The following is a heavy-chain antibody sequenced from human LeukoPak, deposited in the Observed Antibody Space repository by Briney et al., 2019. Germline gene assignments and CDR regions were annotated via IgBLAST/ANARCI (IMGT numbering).Heavy chain of an antibody. CDR3: ARLSYYYDSSGYYYYLDY. CDR1: GDSISNYY. V-gene: IGHV4-59*08. CDR2: IYYSGST. D-gene: IGHD3-22*01. Sequence: PSETLSLTCTVSGDSISNYYWSWIRQPPGKGLEWIGYIYYSGSTNYNPSLKSRVTISVDTSKNQFSLKLNSVTAADTAVYYCARLSYYYDSSGYYYYLDYWGQGTLVTVST. J-gene: IGHJ4*02.